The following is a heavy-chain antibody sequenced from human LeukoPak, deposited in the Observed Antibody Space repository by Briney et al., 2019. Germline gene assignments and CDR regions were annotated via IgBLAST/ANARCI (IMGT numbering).Heavy chain of an antibody. J-gene: IGHJ3*02. CDR1: GYTLTELS. Sequence: ASVKVSCEVSGYTLTELSMHWVRQAPGKGLEWMGRFDREAGETIYAQKFQGRVTMTEDTSTDTAYMELSSLRSEDTAVYYCATGVYSYGYWRGAFDIWGRGTMVTVSS. CDR2: FDREAGET. V-gene: IGHV1-24*01. D-gene: IGHD5-18*01. CDR3: ATGVYSYGYWRGAFDI.